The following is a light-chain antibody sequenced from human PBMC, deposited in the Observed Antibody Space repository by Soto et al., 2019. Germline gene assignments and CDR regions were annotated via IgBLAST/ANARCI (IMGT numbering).Light chain of an antibody. CDR2: GIS. V-gene: IGKV3-20*01. CDR1: QTATISF. CDR3: QQYSTLPHT. J-gene: IGKJ2*01. Sequence: ENVLTQSPGTLTLSPGERATLSCRASQTATISFFAWYQQKPGQPPRLLIHGISSRATGIPDRFSGSGSGTDFTLTISRLEPEDFVVYYCQQYSTLPHTFGRGTKLEV.